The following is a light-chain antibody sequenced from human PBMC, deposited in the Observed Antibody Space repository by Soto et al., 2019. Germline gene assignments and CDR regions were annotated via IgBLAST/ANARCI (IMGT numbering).Light chain of an antibody. CDR2: AAS. Sequence: DIQMTQSPSSVSASVGDRVTVTCRASQGIGSWLAWYQRKPGKAPILLIYAASSLQSGVPSRFSGSGSGTDFTLTSSSLQPEDCAIYFCQQANSFPITFGQGTRLEIK. J-gene: IGKJ5*01. CDR1: QGIGSW. CDR3: QQANSFPIT. V-gene: IGKV1-12*01.